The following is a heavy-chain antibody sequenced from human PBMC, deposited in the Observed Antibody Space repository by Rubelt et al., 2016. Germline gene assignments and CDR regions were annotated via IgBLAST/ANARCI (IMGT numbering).Heavy chain of an antibody. Sequence: QVQLQQWGAGLLKPSETMSLTCAVYGGSFSGYYWSWIRQPPGKGLEWIGEINHSGSSNYNPSLKSRVTISVDTSKNQFSRKLSSVTAADTAVYYCARGAGGVAAAGIFDYWGQGTLVTVSS. CDR1: GGSFSGYY. J-gene: IGHJ4*02. D-gene: IGHD6-13*01. CDR3: ARGAGGVAAAGIFDY. CDR2: INHSGSS. V-gene: IGHV4-34*01.